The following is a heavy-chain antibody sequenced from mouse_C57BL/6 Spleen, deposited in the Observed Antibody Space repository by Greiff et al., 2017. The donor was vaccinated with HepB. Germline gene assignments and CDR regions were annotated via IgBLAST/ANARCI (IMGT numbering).Heavy chain of an antibody. Sequence: EVQLQQSGPELVKPGASVKISCKASGYTFTDYYMNWVKQSHGKSLEWIGDINPNNGGTSYNQKFKGKATLTVDKSSSTAYMELRSLTSEDSAVYYCARERLAYWGQGTLVTVSA. V-gene: IGHV1-26*01. CDR2: INPNNGGT. CDR1: GYTFTDYY. CDR3: ARERLAY. J-gene: IGHJ3*01.